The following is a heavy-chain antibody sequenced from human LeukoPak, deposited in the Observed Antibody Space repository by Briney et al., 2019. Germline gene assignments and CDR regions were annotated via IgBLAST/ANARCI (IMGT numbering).Heavy chain of an antibody. CDR1: GFTFSNYA. CDR2: ISGSGGST. J-gene: IGHJ4*02. Sequence: GGSLRLSCAASGFTFSNYAMSWVRQAPGRGLEWVSAISGSGGSTYYAEYVKGRFTISRDNYQNTMHLQMNSLRAEDTAVYHCARQLGYCSDGSCYFDSWGQGTLVTVSS. CDR3: ARQLGYCSDGSCYFDS. V-gene: IGHV3-23*01. D-gene: IGHD2-15*01.